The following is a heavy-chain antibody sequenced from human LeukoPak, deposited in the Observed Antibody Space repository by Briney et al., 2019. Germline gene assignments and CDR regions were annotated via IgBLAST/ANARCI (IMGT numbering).Heavy chain of an antibody. D-gene: IGHD2-15*01. CDR2: FFNRGST. J-gene: IGHJ3*02. CDR3: VRQDWRYCSGGSCLPGAFDI. Sequence: GFLRPSRAAPEFPVRSNRISWVRQASGEGLEWVPVFFNRGSTYYADSVKGRFTISRDKSKNTLHLQMNSLRAEDTAVYYCVRQDWRYCSGGSCLPGAFDIWGQGTMVTVSS. CDR1: EFPVRSNR. V-gene: IGHV3-66*04.